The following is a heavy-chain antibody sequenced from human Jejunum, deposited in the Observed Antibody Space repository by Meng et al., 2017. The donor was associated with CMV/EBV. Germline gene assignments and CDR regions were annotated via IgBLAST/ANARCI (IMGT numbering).Heavy chain of an antibody. CDR2: MNPDSGTT. Sequence: SGYSFTRFDINWVRQATGQGLEWLGWMNPDSGTTGYAQKFQDRVTLTRDTSISTAYMELNSLESDDTAVYYCARDYGGNSGWFDPWGQGTQVTVSS. J-gene: IGHJ5*02. CDR1: GYSFTRFD. V-gene: IGHV1-8*01. CDR3: ARDYGGNSGWFDP. D-gene: IGHD4-23*01.